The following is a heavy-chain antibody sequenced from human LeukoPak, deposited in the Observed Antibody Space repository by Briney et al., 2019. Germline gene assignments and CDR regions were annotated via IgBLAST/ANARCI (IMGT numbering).Heavy chain of an antibody. CDR2: INWKGDRT. D-gene: IGHD2-15*01. CDR1: GFTFSDYY. V-gene: IGHV3-20*04. J-gene: IGHJ6*03. CDR3: VRDICGGSCYPYLDQYRYYMDV. Sequence: TGGSLRLSCAASGFTFSDYYMSWVRQVPGKGLEWVSGINWKGDRTSYADSVKGRFTISRDNAKNSLYLQMTSLGAEDTALYYCVRDICGGSCYPYLDQYRYYMDVWGKGTTVTVSS.